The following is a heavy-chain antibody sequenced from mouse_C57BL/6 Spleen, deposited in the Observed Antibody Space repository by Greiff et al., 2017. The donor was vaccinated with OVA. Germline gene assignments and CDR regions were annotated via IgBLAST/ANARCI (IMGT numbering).Heavy chain of an antibody. CDR3: ARSHDYDVPYAMDY. D-gene: IGHD2-4*01. J-gene: IGHJ4*01. Sequence: QVQLQQPGAELVKPGASVKLSCKASGYTFTSYWMHWVKQRPGQGLEWIGMIHPNSGSTNYNEKFQSKATLTVDKSSSTAYMQLSSLTSEDSAVYYCARSHDYDVPYAMDYWGQGTSVTVSS. V-gene: IGHV1-64*01. CDR2: IHPNSGST. CDR1: GYTFTSYW.